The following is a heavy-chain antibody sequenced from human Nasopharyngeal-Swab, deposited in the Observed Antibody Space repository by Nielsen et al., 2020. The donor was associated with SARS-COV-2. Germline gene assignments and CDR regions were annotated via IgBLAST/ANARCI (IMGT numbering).Heavy chain of an antibody. V-gene: IGHV4-61*01. CDR1: GGSVSSVSYS. D-gene: IGHD2-15*01. CDR3: ARGSCSGGSCSPYTWFDP. CDR2: LYNSGSI. J-gene: IGHJ5*02. Sequence: SETLSLTCPVSGGSVSSVSYSWSWILQSPGKGLEWIGYLYNSGSIKYNPSLKSRVTISVDTSKNQFSLNLRSVTAADTAVYYCARGSCSGGSCSPYTWFDPWGQGTLVTVSS.